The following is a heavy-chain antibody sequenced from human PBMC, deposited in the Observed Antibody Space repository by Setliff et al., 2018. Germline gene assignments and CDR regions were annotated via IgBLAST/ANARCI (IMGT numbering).Heavy chain of an antibody. CDR2: INTSGST. Sequence: PSETLSLTCTVSGGSISYNYWSWIRQPAGKGLQWIGRINTSGSTKYNPSLKSRVTMSVDTSKNQFSLKLSAVTAADTAVYYCARQGASGAPHYWGQGTLVTVSS. CDR3: ARQGASGAPHY. J-gene: IGHJ4*02. D-gene: IGHD6-13*01. CDR1: GGSISYNY. V-gene: IGHV4-4*07.